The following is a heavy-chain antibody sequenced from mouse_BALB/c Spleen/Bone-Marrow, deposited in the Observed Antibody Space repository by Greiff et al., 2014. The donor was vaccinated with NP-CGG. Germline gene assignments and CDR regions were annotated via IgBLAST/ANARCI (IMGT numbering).Heavy chain of an antibody. V-gene: IGHV14-3*02. CDR3: ASSGNYEGGAMDY. CDR1: GFNTKDTY. D-gene: IGHD2-1*01. Sequence: VQLKESGAELVKPGASVKLSCTASGFNTKDTYMHWVKQRPEQGLEWIGRIDPANGNTKYVPTFQGKATITADTSSNTAYLQLSSLTSEDTAVYYCASSGNYEGGAMDYWGQGISVTVSS. CDR2: IDPANGNT. J-gene: IGHJ4*01.